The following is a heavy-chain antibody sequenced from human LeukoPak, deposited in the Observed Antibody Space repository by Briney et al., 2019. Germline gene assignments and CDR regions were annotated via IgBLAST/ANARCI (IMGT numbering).Heavy chain of an antibody. D-gene: IGHD1-26*01. CDR1: GGSISRYY. CDR2: ISYSGST. CDR3: ARHSGSYYDNYDY. Sequence: SETLSLTCTVSGGSISRYYWSWIRHPPGKGLEWIGYISYSGSTNYNPSLKSRVTISVDTSKNQISLKLNSMTAADTAVYYCARHSGSYYDNYDYWGQGTLVTVSS. J-gene: IGHJ4*02. V-gene: IGHV4-59*08.